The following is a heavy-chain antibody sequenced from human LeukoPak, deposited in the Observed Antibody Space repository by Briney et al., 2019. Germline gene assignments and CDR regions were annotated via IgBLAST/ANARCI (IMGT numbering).Heavy chain of an antibody. D-gene: IGHD1-26*01. V-gene: IGHV3-21*01. Sequence: PGGSLRLSCAASGFTFSSYSMNWVRQAPGKGLEWVSSISSSSSYIYYADSVKGRFTISRDNAKNSLYLQMNSLRAEDTAAYYCARDPIVGDSFDYWGQGTLVTVSS. CDR1: GFTFSSYS. CDR2: ISSSSSYI. J-gene: IGHJ4*02. CDR3: ARDPIVGDSFDY.